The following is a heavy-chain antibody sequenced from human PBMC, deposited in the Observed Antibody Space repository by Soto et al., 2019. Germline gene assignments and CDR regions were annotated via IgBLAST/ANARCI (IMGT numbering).Heavy chain of an antibody. CDR1: GFTFSNFW. J-gene: IGHJ5*02. CDR3: VRGGSNYAS. Sequence: PVGLLRLSCAASGFTFSNFWLSWVRQAPGKGLEWVANMQPDGSDQYYADSVKGRFSISRDNANSSMYLQIDRLRSEDPAVYDSVRGGSNYASWGQGTVVTVSS. D-gene: IGHD4-4*01. CDR2: MQPDGSDQ. V-gene: IGHV3-7*01.